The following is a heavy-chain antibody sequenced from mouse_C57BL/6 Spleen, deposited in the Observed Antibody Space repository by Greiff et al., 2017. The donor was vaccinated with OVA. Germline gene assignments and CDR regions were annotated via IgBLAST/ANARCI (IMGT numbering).Heavy chain of an antibody. D-gene: IGHD2-14*01. J-gene: IGHJ2*01. CDR1: GYTFTDYY. CDR2: IYPGSGNT. CDR3: ARGGIGNYFDD. V-gene: IGHV1-76*01. Sequence: QVQLQQSGAELVRPGASVKLSCKASGYTFTDYYIHWVKQRPGQGLEWIARIYPGSGNTYYNEKFKGKATLTAEKSSSTAYMQLSSLTSEDSAVYFGARGGIGNYFDDWGQGTTLTVSS.